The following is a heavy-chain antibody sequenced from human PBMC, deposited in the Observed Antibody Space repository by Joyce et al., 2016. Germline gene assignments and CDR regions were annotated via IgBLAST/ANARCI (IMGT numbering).Heavy chain of an antibody. V-gene: IGHV3-53*01. CDR2: NYIGGST. D-gene: IGHD1-14*01. CDR1: GFTVSSNY. J-gene: IGHJ4*02. Sequence: EVQLVESGGGLIQPGGSLRLSCAASGFTVSSNYMSWVRQAPGNGLEWVSLNYIGGSTFYADSVKGRFTISRDNSKNTLFLQMNSLRAEDTAVYYCTRGADNSPLDYWGQGTLVTVSS. CDR3: TRGADNSPLDY.